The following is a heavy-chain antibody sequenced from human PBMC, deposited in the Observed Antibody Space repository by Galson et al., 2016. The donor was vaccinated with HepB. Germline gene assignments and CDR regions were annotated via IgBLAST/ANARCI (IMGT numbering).Heavy chain of an antibody. D-gene: IGHD3-16*01. V-gene: IGHV3-23*01. Sequence: SLRLSCAASGFSFSTAGMSWVRQAPGRGLEWVSGITRSGDATPYADSVKGRFTIARDNSKNTLDLYMNSLTAGDTAVYYCGKHGGFDYWGQGALVTVSS. J-gene: IGHJ4*02. CDR2: ITRSGDAT. CDR3: GKHGGFDY. CDR1: GFSFSTAG.